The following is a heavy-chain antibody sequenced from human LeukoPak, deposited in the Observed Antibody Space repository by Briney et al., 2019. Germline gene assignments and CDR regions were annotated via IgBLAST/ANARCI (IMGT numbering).Heavy chain of an antibody. CDR3: ARAIRESSRSGNSYYYMDV. CDR1: GDSVSSNSAA. Sequence: SQTLSLTCAISGDSVSSNSAAWNWIRQSPSRGLEWLGRTYYRSKWYNDYAVSVKSRITINPDTSKNQFSLQLNSVTPEDTAVYYCARAIRESSRSGNSYYYMDVWGKGTTVTVSS. J-gene: IGHJ6*03. D-gene: IGHD3-3*01. CDR2: TYYRSKWYN. V-gene: IGHV6-1*01.